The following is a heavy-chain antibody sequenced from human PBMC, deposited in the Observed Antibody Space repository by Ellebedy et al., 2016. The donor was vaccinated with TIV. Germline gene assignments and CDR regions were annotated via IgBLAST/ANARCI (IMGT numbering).Heavy chain of an antibody. Sequence: ESLKISXEASGFTFSIYSMNWVRQAPGKGLEWVSYFSRSGNSVHYADSVNGRFTVSRDNARNSLYLQMNSRREEDTAVYYCARSDSGGYKDDAFDVWGQGTTVTVSS. V-gene: IGHV3-48*02. D-gene: IGHD5-12*01. CDR3: ARSDSGGYKDDAFDV. CDR1: GFTFSIYS. CDR2: FSRSGNSV. J-gene: IGHJ3*01.